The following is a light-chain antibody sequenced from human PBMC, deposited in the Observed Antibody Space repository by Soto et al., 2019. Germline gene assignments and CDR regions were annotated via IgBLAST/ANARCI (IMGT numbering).Light chain of an antibody. CDR2: AVS. J-gene: IGLJ3*02. V-gene: IGLV2-14*03. CDR1: GSDVGAYDY. Sequence: QSALTQPPSASGSPGQSVTISCTGTGSDVGAYDYVSWYQQHPGKAPRLVIFAVSRRSSGVSNRFSGSKSANTASLTISGLQADDEADYYCSSYSSSNILEVFGGGTKLTVL. CDR3: SSYSSSNILEV.